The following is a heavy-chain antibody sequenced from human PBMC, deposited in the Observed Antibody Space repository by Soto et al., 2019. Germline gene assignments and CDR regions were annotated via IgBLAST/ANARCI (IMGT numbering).Heavy chain of an antibody. CDR2: IYYSGST. J-gene: IGHJ5*02. D-gene: IGHD5-18*01. Sequence: PSETLSLTCTVSGDSISSSNYFWGWVRQPPGKGLEWIGYIYYSGSTNYNPSLKSRVTISVDTSKNQFSLKLSSVTAAYTAVYYCARLVWSYGTWFDPWGQGTLVTVSS. V-gene: IGHV4-61*05. CDR3: ARLVWSYGTWFDP. CDR1: GDSISSSNYF.